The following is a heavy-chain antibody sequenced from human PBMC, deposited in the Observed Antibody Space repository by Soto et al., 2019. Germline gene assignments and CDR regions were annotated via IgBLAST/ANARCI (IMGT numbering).Heavy chain of an antibody. D-gene: IGHD1-26*01. J-gene: IGHJ5*02. CDR1: GGTLRGYY. V-gene: IGHV4-34*01. Sequence: SETLSLTCAVYGGTLRGYYWSWIRQPPGKGLEWIGEINHSGSSNYNPSLKSRVTISVDTSKNQFSLKLSSVTAADTAVYYCARDHSGSYTYNWFDPWGQGTLVTVSS. CDR3: ARDHSGSYTYNWFDP. CDR2: INHSGSS.